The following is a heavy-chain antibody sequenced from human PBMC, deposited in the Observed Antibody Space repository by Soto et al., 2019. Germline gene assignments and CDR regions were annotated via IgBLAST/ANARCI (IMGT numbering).Heavy chain of an antibody. Sequence: ESGGGLVQPGGSLRLSCAASGFSFSTYWMSWVRQAPGKGLEWVANIKQHGGEKYYVDSVKGRFTISRDNARNSLYLQMNSLRAEDTAVYYCARGVSSDYYYYGMDAWGQGTTVTVSS. CDR1: GFSFSTYW. CDR2: IKQHGGEK. J-gene: IGHJ6*02. D-gene: IGHD3-16*01. V-gene: IGHV3-7*01. CDR3: ARGVSSDYYYYGMDA.